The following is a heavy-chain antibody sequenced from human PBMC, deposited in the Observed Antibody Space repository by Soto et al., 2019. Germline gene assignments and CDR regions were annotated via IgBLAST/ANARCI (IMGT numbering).Heavy chain of an antibody. CDR2: IIPIFGTA. CDR1: GGTFSSYA. Sequence: GASVKVSCKASGGTFSSYAISWVRQAPGQGLEWMGGIIPIFGTANYAQKFQGRVTITADESTSTAYMELSSLRSEDTAVYYCARGYDFWSGYYYFDYWGQGTLVTVSS. CDR3: ARGYDFWSGYYYFDY. J-gene: IGHJ4*02. D-gene: IGHD3-3*01. V-gene: IGHV1-69*13.